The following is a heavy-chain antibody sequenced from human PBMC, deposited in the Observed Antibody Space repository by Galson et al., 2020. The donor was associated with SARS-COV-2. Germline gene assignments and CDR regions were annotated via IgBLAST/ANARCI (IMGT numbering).Heavy chain of an antibody. D-gene: IGHD2-15*01. CDR2: INSGGNSI. Sequence: QAGGSLRLSCAASGFTFSNYWMHWVRQAPGKGLVWVSRINSGGNSISYADSVKGRFTISRDDAKNTLYLEMNSLRAEDTGVYYCTRGGWERWAEYCSGGICSRLDFWGQGALVTVSS. CDR3: TRGGWERWAEYCSGGICSRLDF. CDR1: GFTFSNYW. J-gene: IGHJ4*02. V-gene: IGHV3-74*01.